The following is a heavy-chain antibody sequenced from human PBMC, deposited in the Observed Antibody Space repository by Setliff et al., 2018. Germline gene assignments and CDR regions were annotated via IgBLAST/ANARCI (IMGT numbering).Heavy chain of an antibody. V-gene: IGHV3-53*01. J-gene: IGHJ3*02. CDR1: GFTVSSNY. D-gene: IGHD6-19*01. Sequence: QTGGSLRLSCAASGFTVSSNYMNWVRQAPGKGLEWVSVIYSDGNTYYADSVKGRFTISRDNSNNTLYLQMNSLRADDTAVYYCIRDTSGRDAFDIWGQGTTVTVSS. CDR3: IRDTSGRDAFDI. CDR2: IYSDGNT.